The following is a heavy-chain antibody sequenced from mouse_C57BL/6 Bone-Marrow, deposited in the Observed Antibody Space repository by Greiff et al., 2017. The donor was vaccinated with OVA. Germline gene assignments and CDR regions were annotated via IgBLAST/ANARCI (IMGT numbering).Heavy chain of an antibody. CDR3: TSSLRRWDY. J-gene: IGHJ2*01. CDR2: IDPENGDT. V-gene: IGHV14-4*01. Sequence: EVQLQQSGAELVRPGASVKLSCTASGFNIKDDYMHWVNQRPEQGLEWIGWIDPENGDTEYASKFQGKATITADTSSNTAYLQLSSLTSEDTAVYYCTSSLRRWDYWGQGTTLTVSS. CDR1: GFNIKDDY. D-gene: IGHD1-2*01.